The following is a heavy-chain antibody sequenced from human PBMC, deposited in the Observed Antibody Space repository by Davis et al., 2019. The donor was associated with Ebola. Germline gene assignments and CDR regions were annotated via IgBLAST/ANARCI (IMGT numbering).Heavy chain of an antibody. D-gene: IGHD6-13*01. V-gene: IGHV3-48*02. CDR1: GFTFSSYS. Sequence: GESLKISCAASGFTFSSYSMNWVRQAPGKGLEWVSYISSSSSTIYYADSVKGRFTISRDNAKNSLYLQMNSLRDEDTAVYYCARERLTAAAGTPPWFDPWGQGTLVTVSS. CDR3: ARERLTAAAGTPPWFDP. CDR2: ISSSSSTI. J-gene: IGHJ5*02.